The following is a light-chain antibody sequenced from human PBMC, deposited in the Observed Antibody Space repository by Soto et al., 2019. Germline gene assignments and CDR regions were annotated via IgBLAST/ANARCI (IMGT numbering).Light chain of an antibody. CDR3: QQRNAWPRNT. J-gene: IGKJ2*01. CDR2: DIS. CDR1: QSVPSY. Sequence: EIVLTQFPATLSLSPGDRATLSCRASQSVPSYLAWYQQKPGQAPRLLVYDISNRATGIPARFTGSGSGTDFTLTISSLEREDSAVYYCQQRNAWPRNTFGQGTKLQI. V-gene: IGKV3-11*01.